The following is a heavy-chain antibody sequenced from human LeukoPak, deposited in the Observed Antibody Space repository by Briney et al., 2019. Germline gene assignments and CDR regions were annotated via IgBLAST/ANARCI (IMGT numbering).Heavy chain of an antibody. D-gene: IGHD6-13*01. Sequence: ASVKVSCKASGYTFTSYDINWVRQATGQGLEWMGWMNPNSGNTGYAQKFQGRVTMTRNTSISTAYMELSSLRCEDTAVYYCAREGGYSSSWYTQTPYYYYYNMDVWGKGTTVTISS. CDR2: MNPNSGNT. J-gene: IGHJ6*03. CDR3: AREGGYSSSWYTQTPYYYYYNMDV. CDR1: GYTFTSYD. V-gene: IGHV1-8*01.